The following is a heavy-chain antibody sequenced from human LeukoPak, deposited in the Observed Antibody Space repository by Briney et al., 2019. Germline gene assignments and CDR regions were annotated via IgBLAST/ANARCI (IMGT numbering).Heavy chain of an antibody. J-gene: IGHJ6*02. Sequence: ASVKVSCKASGYTFNSYGISWVRQAPGQGLEWMGWISAYNGNTNYAQKLQGRVTMTTDTSTSTAYMELRSLRSDDTAVYYCARLATFGSYYYYGMDVWGQGTTVTVSS. CDR2: ISAYNGNT. D-gene: IGHD2/OR15-2a*01. CDR1: GYTFNSYG. CDR3: ARLATFGSYYYYGMDV. V-gene: IGHV1-18*01.